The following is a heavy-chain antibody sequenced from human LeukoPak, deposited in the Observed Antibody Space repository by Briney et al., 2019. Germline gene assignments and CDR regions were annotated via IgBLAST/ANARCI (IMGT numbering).Heavy chain of an antibody. V-gene: IGHV4-39*07. J-gene: IGHJ3*02. Sequence: SETLSLTCTVTGGTISSSNHCWGWIRQPPGKGLEWIGSSYYSRNTYYNPSLTSRVTVSIDTSKNQFSLKLSSVTAADTAVYYCAIHLLQDAFDIWGQGTMVTVSS. CDR3: AIHLLQDAFDI. CDR2: SYYSRNT. CDR1: GGTISSSNHC. D-gene: IGHD3-3*01.